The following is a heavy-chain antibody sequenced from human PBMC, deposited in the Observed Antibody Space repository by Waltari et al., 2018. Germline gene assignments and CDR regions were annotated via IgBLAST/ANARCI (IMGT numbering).Heavy chain of an antibody. J-gene: IGHJ5*02. D-gene: IGHD1-26*01. CDR3: AIGSYYGGGGFGP. CDR1: GHTFTTYD. Sequence: QVQLVQSGAEAKKPGASVKVSCQASGHTFTTYDINWVRQAPGQGLEWMGWMNPNSGVTGYEQKFQGRVSITRDISIRTAYMELSILSSEDSAMYYCAIGSYYGGGGFGPWGQGTLVTVSS. V-gene: IGHV1-8*03. CDR2: MNPNSGVT.